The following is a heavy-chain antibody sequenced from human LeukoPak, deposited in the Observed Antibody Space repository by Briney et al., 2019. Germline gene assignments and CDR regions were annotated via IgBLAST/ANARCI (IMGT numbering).Heavy chain of an antibody. CDR2: INPNSGGT. CDR1: GYTFTGYY. CDR3: ARDFHDYRHPDINWFDP. D-gene: IGHD4-11*01. J-gene: IGHJ5*02. V-gene: IGHV1-2*02. Sequence: ASVKVSCKASGYTFTGYYMHWVRQAPGQGLEWMGWINPNSGGTNYAQKFQGRVTMTRDTSISTAYMELSRLRSDDMAVYYCARDFHDYRHPDINWFDPWGQGTLVTVSS.